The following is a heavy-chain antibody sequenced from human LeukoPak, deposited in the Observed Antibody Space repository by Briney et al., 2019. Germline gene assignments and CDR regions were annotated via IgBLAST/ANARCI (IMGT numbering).Heavy chain of an antibody. D-gene: IGHD2-2*01. CDR2: IIPILGIA. Sequence: GSSVKVSCKASGGTFSSYAISWVRQAPGQGLEWMGRIIPILGIANYAQKFQGRVTITADKSTSTAYMELSRLRSDNTAVYYCATDHCTRTNCYEDYYHGMDVWGQGTTVTVSS. V-gene: IGHV1-69*04. J-gene: IGHJ6*02. CDR3: ATDHCTRTNCYEDYYHGMDV. CDR1: GGTFSSYA.